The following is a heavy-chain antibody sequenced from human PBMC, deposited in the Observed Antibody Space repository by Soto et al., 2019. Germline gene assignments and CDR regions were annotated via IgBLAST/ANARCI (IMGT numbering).Heavy chain of an antibody. CDR1: GGSISSGGYS. Sequence: SETLSLTCAVSGGSISSGGYSWSWIRQPPGKGLEWIGYIYHSGSTYYNPSLKSRVTISVDRSKNQFSLKLSSVTAADTAVYYCARSSMYCSGGSCYSWLDPWGQGTLVTVSS. V-gene: IGHV4-30-2*01. D-gene: IGHD2-15*01. CDR3: ARSSMYCSGGSCYSWLDP. CDR2: IYHSGST. J-gene: IGHJ5*02.